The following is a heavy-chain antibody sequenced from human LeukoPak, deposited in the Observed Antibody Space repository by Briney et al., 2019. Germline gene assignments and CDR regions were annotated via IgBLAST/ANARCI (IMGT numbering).Heavy chain of an antibody. Sequence: PSETLSLTCAVYGGSFSGYYWSWIRQPPGKGLEWIGEINHSGSTNYNPSLKSRVTISVDTSKNQFSLKLSSVTAADTAVYYCARDIRGYSYGIGGFDYWGQGTLVTVSS. D-gene: IGHD5-18*01. CDR2: INHSGST. J-gene: IGHJ4*02. V-gene: IGHV4-34*01. CDR1: GGSFSGYY. CDR3: ARDIRGYSYGIGGFDY.